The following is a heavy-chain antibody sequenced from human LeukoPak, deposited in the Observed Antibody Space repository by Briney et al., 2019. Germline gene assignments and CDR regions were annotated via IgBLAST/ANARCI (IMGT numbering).Heavy chain of an antibody. CDR2: IIPIFGTA. J-gene: IGHJ4*02. CDR1: GYTFTKYD. Sequence: ASVKVSCKASGYTFTKYDIHWVRQAPGQGLEWMGGIIPIFGTANYAQKFQGRVTITADKSTSTAYMELSSLRSEDTAVYYCARASFTLYYFDYWGQGTLVTVSS. V-gene: IGHV1-69*06. CDR3: ARASFTLYYFDY.